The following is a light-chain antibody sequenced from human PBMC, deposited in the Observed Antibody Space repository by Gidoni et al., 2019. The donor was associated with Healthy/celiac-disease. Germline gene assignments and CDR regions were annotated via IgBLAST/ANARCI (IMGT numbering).Light chain of an antibody. Sequence: QSVLTQPPSASGTPGQSVTISCSGSSSNIGSNYVYWYQQLPGTAPKRLIYRNTQRPSGVPDRFSGSKSGTSASLAISGLRSEDEADYYCAAWDDSLSGVVFGGGTKLTVL. J-gene: IGLJ2*01. CDR3: AAWDDSLSGVV. CDR1: SSNIGSNY. CDR2: RNT. V-gene: IGLV1-47*01.